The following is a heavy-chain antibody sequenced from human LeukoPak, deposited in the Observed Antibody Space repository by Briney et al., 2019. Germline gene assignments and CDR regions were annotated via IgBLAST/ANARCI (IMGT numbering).Heavy chain of an antibody. J-gene: IGHJ4*02. CDR3: THGSGWMSDF. D-gene: IGHD6-19*01. V-gene: IGHV2-5*01. CDR1: GFSHSSSAVG. CDR2: IYWNDDN. Sequence: SGPTLVKPTQTLTLTCTFSGFSHSSSAVGVNWIRRPPGKALEWLALIYWNDDNHYSPSLRSRLTITKDASKNQVVLTMTNMDPVDTATYYCTHGSGWMSDFWGQGIPVTVSS.